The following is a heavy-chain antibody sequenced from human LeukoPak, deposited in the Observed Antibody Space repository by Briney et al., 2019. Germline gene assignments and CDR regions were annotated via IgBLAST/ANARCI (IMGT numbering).Heavy chain of an antibody. D-gene: IGHD1-26*01. Sequence: GASVKVSCKASGYTFTSYGISWVRQAPGQGLEWMGWISAYNGNTNYAQKLQGRVTVITDTSTSTAYMELRSLRSDDTAVYYCARANPKTYSGSYYPNFDYWGQGTLVTVSS. CDR1: GYTFTSYG. CDR2: ISAYNGNT. V-gene: IGHV1-18*01. J-gene: IGHJ4*02. CDR3: ARANPKTYSGSYYPNFDY.